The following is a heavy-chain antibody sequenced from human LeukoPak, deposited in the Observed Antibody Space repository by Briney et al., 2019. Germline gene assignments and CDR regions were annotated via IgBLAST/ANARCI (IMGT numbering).Heavy chain of an antibody. CDR2: FSGSGGST. CDR3: AKYPRRGTDYYYYMDV. CDR1: GFTFNSYA. V-gene: IGHV3-23*01. D-gene: IGHD1-1*01. J-gene: IGHJ6*03. Sequence: PGVSLTLSCAAWGFTFNSYAMSWAPQARGRGREGLPSFSGSGGSTYYADSVKGRFTISRDNSKNTLYLQMNSLRAEDTAVYYCAKYPRRGTDYYYYMDVWGKGTTVTVSS.